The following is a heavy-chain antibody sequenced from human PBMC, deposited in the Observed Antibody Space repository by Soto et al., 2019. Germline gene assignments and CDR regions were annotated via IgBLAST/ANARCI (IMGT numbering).Heavy chain of an antibody. CDR2: ISHSGDT. CDR1: RVSMSDYY. D-gene: IGHD2-21*01. CDR3: ASVVAPVLGGS. J-gene: IGHJ5*02. Sequence: QVLLQESGPALVKPSETLSLACSVSRVSMSDYYWGWIRQPPGGGLEWIGSISHSGDTNYNPSLWGRVTISRDTAKKTLSLNLTSVTAADTAVYYCASVVAPVLGGSWGQGALVIVSS. V-gene: IGHV4-59*01.